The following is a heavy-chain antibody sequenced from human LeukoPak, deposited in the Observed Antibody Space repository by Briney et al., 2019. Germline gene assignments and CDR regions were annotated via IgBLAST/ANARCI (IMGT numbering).Heavy chain of an antibody. D-gene: IGHD2-21*01. J-gene: IGHJ4*02. CDR3: ARQALWFFDH. CDR1: GGSISSNSNY. CDR2: VSYGGST. Sequence: PSETLSLTCTVSGGSISSNSNYWARIRQPPGRGLEWIGSVSYGGSTYYSPSLESRVTISVDTSKNQFSLKLSSVTAADTAVYYCARQALWFFDHWGQGTLVTVSS. V-gene: IGHV4-39*01.